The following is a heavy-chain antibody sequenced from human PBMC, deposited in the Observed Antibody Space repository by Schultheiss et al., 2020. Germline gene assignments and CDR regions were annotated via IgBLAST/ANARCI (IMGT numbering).Heavy chain of an antibody. D-gene: IGHD3-22*01. V-gene: IGHV4-4*08. Sequence: SETLSLTCTVYGGSFSGYYWSWIRQPPGQGLEWIGYIYTDGTTKYSPSLYSRVTMSIDTSKNQFSLKLTSVTAADTAVYYCARAGSNSGNYSGCDSWGQGTLVTVSS. CDR1: GGSFSGYY. J-gene: IGHJ4*02. CDR3: ARAGSNSGNYSGCDS. CDR2: IYTDGTT.